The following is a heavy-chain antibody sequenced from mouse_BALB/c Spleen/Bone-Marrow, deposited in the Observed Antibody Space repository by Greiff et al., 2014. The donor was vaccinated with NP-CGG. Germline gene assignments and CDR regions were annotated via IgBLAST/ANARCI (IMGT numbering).Heavy chain of an antibody. J-gene: IGHJ1*01. CDR1: GYSFTGYY. CDR2: ISCYNGAI. Sequence: LVKTGTSVKISCKASGYSFTGYYIHWVKQTHGKSLEWIGYISCYNGAISYNQKFKGKATFTVDTSSTTAYIQFSSLTSEDSAVYYCARETTATYFDVWGPGTTFTVSS. D-gene: IGHD1-2*01. CDR3: ARETTATYFDV. V-gene: IGHV1S34*01.